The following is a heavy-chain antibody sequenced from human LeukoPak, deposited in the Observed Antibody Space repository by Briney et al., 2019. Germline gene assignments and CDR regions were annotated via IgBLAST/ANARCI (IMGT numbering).Heavy chain of an antibody. J-gene: IGHJ4*02. CDR1: GFTFSSYA. V-gene: IGHV3-30-3*01. CDR3: ARDRYDILTGPPDY. CDR2: ISYDGSNK. Sequence: PGGSLRLSCAASGFTFSSYAMHWVRQAPGKGLEWVAVISYDGSNKYYADSVKGRFTISRDNSKNTLYLQMNSLRAEDTAVYYCARDRYDILTGPPDYWGQGTLVTVSS. D-gene: IGHD3-9*01.